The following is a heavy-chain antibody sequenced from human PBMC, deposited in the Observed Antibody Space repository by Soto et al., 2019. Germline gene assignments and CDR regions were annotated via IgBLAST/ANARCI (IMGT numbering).Heavy chain of an antibody. D-gene: IGHD3-22*01. CDR3: ARQIYDSDTGPNFQYYFDS. CDR2: IDPSDSQT. V-gene: IGHV5-10-1*01. Sequence: GESLKISCKGSGYSFAGYWITWVRQKPGKGLEWMGRIDPSDSQTYYSPSFRGHVTISVTKSITTVFLQWSSLRASDTAMYYCARQIYDSDTGPNFQYYFDSWGQGTQVTVSS. CDR1: GYSFAGYW. J-gene: IGHJ4*02.